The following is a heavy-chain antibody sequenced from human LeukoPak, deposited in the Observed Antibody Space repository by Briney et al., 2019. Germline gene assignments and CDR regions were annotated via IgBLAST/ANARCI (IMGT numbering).Heavy chain of an antibody. J-gene: IGHJ4*02. Sequence: GGSLRLSCAASGFTFSSYWMSWVRQAPGKGLEWVANIKQDGSEKYYVDSVKGRFTISRDNAKNSLYLQMNSLRAEDTAVHYCARGESFYYYDSSGYSDYWGQGTLVTVSS. D-gene: IGHD3-22*01. CDR3: ARGESFYYYDSSGYSDY. CDR2: IKQDGSEK. V-gene: IGHV3-7*01. CDR1: GFTFSSYW.